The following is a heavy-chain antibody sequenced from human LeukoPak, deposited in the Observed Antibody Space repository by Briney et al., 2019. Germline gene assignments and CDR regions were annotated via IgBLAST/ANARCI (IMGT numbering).Heavy chain of an antibody. V-gene: IGHV4-61*01. CDR1: GYSISSGYY. Sequence: KPSETLSLTCTVSGYSISSGYYWGWIRQPPGKGLEWIGYIYYSGSTNYNPSLKSRVTISVGTSKNQFSLKLSSVTAADTAVYYCARVPLNYYYYYMDVWGKGTTVTVSS. CDR2: IYYSGST. CDR3: ARVPLNYYYYYMDV. J-gene: IGHJ6*03.